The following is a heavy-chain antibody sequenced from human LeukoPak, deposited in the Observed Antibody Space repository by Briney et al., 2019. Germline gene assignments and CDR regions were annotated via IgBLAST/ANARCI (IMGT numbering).Heavy chain of an antibody. V-gene: IGHV5-51*01. D-gene: IGHD6-13*01. CDR2: IYPGDSDT. CDR3: ASAVIAAADRAFDI. Sequence: GESLKISCKGSGYSFTSYWIGWVLQMAGKGLEWMVIIYPGDSDTRYSPSFQGQVTISADKSISTAYLQWSSLKASDTAMYYCASAVIAAADRAFDIWGQGTMVTVSS. CDR1: GYSFTSYW. J-gene: IGHJ3*02.